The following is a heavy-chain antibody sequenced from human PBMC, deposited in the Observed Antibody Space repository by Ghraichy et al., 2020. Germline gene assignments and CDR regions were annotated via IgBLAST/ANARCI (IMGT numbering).Heavy chain of an antibody. Sequence: SETLSLTCTVSGDSVRSSSYYWGWIRQPPGKGLEWIGSIYYSGDTYYNPSLKSRVTISVDKSKNQFSLKVNSVTAADTAVYYCARQLFSTIRGLNWFDPWGQGTLVTVSP. CDR2: IYYSGDT. V-gene: IGHV4-39*01. J-gene: IGHJ5*02. D-gene: IGHD3-10*01. CDR3: ARQLFSTIRGLNWFDP. CDR1: GDSVRSSSYY.